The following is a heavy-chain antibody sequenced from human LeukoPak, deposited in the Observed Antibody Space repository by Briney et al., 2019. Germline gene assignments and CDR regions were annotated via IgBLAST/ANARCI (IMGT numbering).Heavy chain of an antibody. J-gene: IGHJ4*02. CDR1: GGSISRYY. V-gene: IGHV4-59*12. CDR2: IYHSGST. CDR3: ASGGAVADGAFDY. Sequence: SETLSLTCTVSGGSISRYYWSWIRQPPGKGLEWIGYIYHSGSTYYNPSLKSRVTISVDRSKNQFSLKLSSVTAADTAVYYCASGGAVADGAFDYWGQGTLVTVSS. D-gene: IGHD6-19*01.